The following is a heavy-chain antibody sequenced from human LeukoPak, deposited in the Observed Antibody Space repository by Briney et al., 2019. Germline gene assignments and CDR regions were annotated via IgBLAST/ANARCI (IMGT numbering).Heavy chain of an antibody. D-gene: IGHD4-17*01. CDR3: ARDGPAGDHGVTTYYFDY. J-gene: IGHJ4*02. CDR1: GFSFRNYC. Sequence: PGMSLRLSCEVSGFSFRNYCMHWVRQAPGKGLKWVSVIWCDGSNKYYADSVKGRFTISRDNSKNTLYLQMNSLRVEDTAVYYCARDGPAGDHGVTTYYFDYWGQGTLVTVSS. V-gene: IGHV3-33*01. CDR2: IWCDGSNK.